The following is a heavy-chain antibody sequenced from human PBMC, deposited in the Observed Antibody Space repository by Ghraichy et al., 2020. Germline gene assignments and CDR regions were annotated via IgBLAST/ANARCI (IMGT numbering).Heavy chain of an antibody. CDR2: ISYDAMNT. CDR1: GFTFSDYA. CDR3: ARSASQLSGYYYYGVGV. V-gene: IGHV3-30*04. Sequence: GGSLRLSCAASGFTFSDYAMHWVRQAPGKGLEWVALISYDAMNTYYVDSVKGRFTISRDNSKNALYLHMNSLRAEDTAVYYCARSASQLSGYYYYGVGVWGQGTTVTVSS. J-gene: IGHJ6*02. D-gene: IGHD2-2*01.